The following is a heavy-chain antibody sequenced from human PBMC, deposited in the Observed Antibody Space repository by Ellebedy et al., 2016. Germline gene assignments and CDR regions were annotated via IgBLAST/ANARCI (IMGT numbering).Heavy chain of an antibody. J-gene: IGHJ3*02. V-gene: IGHV4-30-2*01. CDR2: IYHSGST. Sequence: SETLSLTXAVSGGSISSGGYSWSWIRQPPGKGLEWIGYIYHSGSTYYNPSLKSRVTISVDRSKNQFSLKLSSVTAADTAVYYCARVEGNRPRAFDIWGQGTMVTVSS. CDR3: ARVEGNRPRAFDI. D-gene: IGHD1-14*01. CDR1: GGSISSGGYS.